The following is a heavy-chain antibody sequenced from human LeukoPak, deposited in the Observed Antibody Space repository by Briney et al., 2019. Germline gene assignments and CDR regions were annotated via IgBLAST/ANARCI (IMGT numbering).Heavy chain of an antibody. J-gene: IGHJ4*02. CDR3: ARGEVAASDY. D-gene: IGHD2-15*01. CDR1: GYSISSGYY. CDR2: IYHSGTT. Sequence: SETLSLTFTVSGYSISSGYYWGWFRQPPGKGLEWIGSIYHSGTTHYNPSLKSRVTILVDTSKNQISLKLSSVTAADTAVFYCARGEVAASDYWGQGTLVTVSS. V-gene: IGHV4-38-2*02.